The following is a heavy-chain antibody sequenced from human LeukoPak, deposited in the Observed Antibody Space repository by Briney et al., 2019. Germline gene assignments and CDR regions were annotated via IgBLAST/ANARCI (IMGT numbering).Heavy chain of an antibody. Sequence: SETLSLTCTVSGGSNNSGSYYWNWIRQPAGKGLEWIGHIYTSGSTNYNPSLKSRVTISMDRSKNQFSVKLSSVTATDPAVYYCARSLYGLDASDIWGQGTMVTVSS. CDR3: ARSLYGLDASDI. J-gene: IGHJ3*02. D-gene: IGHD2-2*02. CDR2: IYTSGST. CDR1: GGSNNSGSYY. V-gene: IGHV4-61*09.